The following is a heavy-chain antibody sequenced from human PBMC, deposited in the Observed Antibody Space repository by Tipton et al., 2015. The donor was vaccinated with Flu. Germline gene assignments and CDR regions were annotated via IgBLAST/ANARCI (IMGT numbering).Heavy chain of an antibody. J-gene: IGHJ4*02. CDR2: IYHSGST. V-gene: IGHV4-38-2*01. CDR1: GYSISSGYY. Sequence: TLSLTCAVSGYSISSGYYWGWIRQPPEKGLEWIGSIYHSGSTFYNPSLKSRVTVSVDTSKNQLSLRLSSVTAADTAVYYCARLSYYDVDLKNFYFDHWGQGALVTVSS. CDR3: ARLSYYDVDLKNFYFDH. D-gene: IGHD3-10*02.